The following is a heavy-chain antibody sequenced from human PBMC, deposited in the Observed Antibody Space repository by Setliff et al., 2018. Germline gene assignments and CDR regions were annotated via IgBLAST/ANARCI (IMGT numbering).Heavy chain of an antibody. V-gene: IGHV3-48*01. CDR1: GFTFSDSG. Sequence: PGGSLSLSCAASGFTFSDSGMHWVRQAPGKGLEWVSYFSRAGLIKYADSVKGRFTISRDNARNSLYLQMNSLRVEDTAVYYCARGYCSGETCSKGRYFDYWGQGTLVTVSS. CDR3: ARGYCSGETCSKGRYFDY. D-gene: IGHD2-15*01. J-gene: IGHJ4*02. CDR2: FSRAGLI.